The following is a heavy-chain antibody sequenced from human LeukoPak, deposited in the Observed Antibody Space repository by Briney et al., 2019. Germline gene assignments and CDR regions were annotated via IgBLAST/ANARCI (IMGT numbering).Heavy chain of an antibody. Sequence: GGSLRLSCAASGFTFSSYAMSWVRQAPGKGLEWVSAISGSGGSTYYADSVKGRFTISRDNSKNTLYLQMNSLRAEDTAVYYCAKVRSIAVADAYYFDYWGQGTLVTVSS. CDR3: AKVRSIAVADAYYFDY. J-gene: IGHJ4*02. CDR2: ISGSGGST. CDR1: GFTFSSYA. D-gene: IGHD6-19*01. V-gene: IGHV3-23*01.